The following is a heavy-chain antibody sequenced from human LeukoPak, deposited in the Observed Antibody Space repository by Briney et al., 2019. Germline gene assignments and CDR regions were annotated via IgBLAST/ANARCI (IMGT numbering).Heavy chain of an antibody. V-gene: IGHV1-18*01. CDR1: GYRFTSYG. CDR2: ISAYNGNT. J-gene: IGHJ4*02. D-gene: IGHD3-9*01. Sequence: ASVTVSCKASGYRFTSYGISWVRQAPGQGLEWMGWISAYNGNTNYAQKLQGRVTMTTDTSTSTAYMELRSLRPDDTAVYYCARGGDGDILTGLVFNYWGQGTLVTVSS. CDR3: ARGGDGDILTGLVFNY.